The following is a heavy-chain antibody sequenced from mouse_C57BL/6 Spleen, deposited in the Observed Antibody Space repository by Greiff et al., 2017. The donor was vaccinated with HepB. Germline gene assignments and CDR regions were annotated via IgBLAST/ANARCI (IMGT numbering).Heavy chain of an antibody. CDR1: GYTFTDYY. CDR2: INPYNGGT. J-gene: IGHJ4*01. CDR3: ARRGSTMITTDPYYAMDY. V-gene: IGHV1-19*01. Sequence: VHVKQSGPVLVKPGASVKMSCKASGYTFTDYYMNWVKQSHGKSLEWIGVINPYNGGTSYNQKFKGKATLTVDKSSSTAYMELNRLTSEDSAVYYCARRGSTMITTDPYYAMDYWGQGTSVTVSS. D-gene: IGHD2-4*01.